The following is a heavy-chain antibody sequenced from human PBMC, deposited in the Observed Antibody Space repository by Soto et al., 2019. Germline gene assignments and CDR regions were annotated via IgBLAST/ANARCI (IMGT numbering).Heavy chain of an antibody. D-gene: IGHD3-22*01. Sequence: QTISLTCAISGDSGSSNSAAWDWIRQSPSRGLEWLGRTYYRSKWYNDYAVSVKSRITINPDTSKNQFSLQLNSVTPEDTAVYYCAVVVIKRNYYGMDVWGQGTTVSVSS. V-gene: IGHV6-1*01. CDR2: TYYRSKWYN. CDR1: GDSGSSNSAA. J-gene: IGHJ6*02. CDR3: AVVVIKRNYYGMDV.